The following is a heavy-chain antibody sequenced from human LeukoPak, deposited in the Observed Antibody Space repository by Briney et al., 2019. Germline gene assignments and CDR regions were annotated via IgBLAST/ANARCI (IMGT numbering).Heavy chain of an antibody. CDR3: ARGRSYGFDFDS. D-gene: IGHD5-18*01. CDR1: GVSINTCCYY. Sequence: PSETLPLTCDVSGVSINTCCYYWTWIRQPPGKGLEWIGYKYYSGSTRYNSSLRSRLTISLDSSKNQFSLRLTSVTAADTAVYYCARGRSYGFDFDSWGPGTLVIVSS. CDR2: KYYSGST. V-gene: IGHV4-61*01. J-gene: IGHJ4*02.